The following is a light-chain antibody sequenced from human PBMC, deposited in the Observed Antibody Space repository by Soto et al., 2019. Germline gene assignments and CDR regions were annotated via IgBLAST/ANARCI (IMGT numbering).Light chain of an antibody. CDR1: SSDVGGYNY. V-gene: IGLV2-14*01. CDR3: SSYRSGGTFV. J-gene: IGLJ1*01. Sequence: QSVLTQPASVSGSPGQSIAISCTGTSSDVGGYNYVSWHQQHPGKAPKVLISVVSNRPSGVSNRFSGSKFGNTASLTISGLQAEDEADYYCSSYRSGGTFVFXSGTKVTVL. CDR2: VVS.